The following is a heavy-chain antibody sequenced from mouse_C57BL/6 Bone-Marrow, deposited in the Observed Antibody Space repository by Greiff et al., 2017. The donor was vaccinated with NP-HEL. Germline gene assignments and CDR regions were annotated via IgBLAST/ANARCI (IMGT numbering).Heavy chain of an antibody. Sequence: QVQLQQPGAELVMPGASVKLSCKASGYTFTSYWMHWVKQRPGQGLEWIGEIDPSDSYTNYNQKFKGKSTLTVDKSSSTAYMQLSSLTSEDSAFYYCFYDSLAMDYWGQGTSVTVSS. D-gene: IGHD2-3*01. CDR1: GYTFTSYW. V-gene: IGHV1-69*01. J-gene: IGHJ4*01. CDR3: FYDSLAMDY. CDR2: IDPSDSYT.